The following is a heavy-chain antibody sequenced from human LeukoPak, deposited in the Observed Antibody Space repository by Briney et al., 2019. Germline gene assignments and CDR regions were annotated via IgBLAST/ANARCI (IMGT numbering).Heavy chain of an antibody. Sequence: GASVKVSCKASGYTFTSYAMNWVRQAPGQGLEWMGWMNPNSGNTGYAQKFQGRVTMTRNTSISTAYMELSSLRSEDTAVYYCARGPVAGTLVYWGQGTLVTVSS. J-gene: IGHJ4*02. V-gene: IGHV1-8*02. CDR3: ARGPVAGTLVY. CDR2: MNPNSGNT. D-gene: IGHD6-19*01. CDR1: GYTFTSYA.